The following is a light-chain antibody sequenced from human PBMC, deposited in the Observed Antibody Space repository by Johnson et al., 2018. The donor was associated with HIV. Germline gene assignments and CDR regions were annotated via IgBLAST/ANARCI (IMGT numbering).Light chain of an antibody. CDR3: ATWDTSLSTGVV. CDR1: SSNIGKNS. V-gene: IGLV1-51*02. CDR2: ESN. Sequence: QSVLTQPPSVSAAPGQKVTIPCSGISSNIGKNSVSWYQQLPGTAPKLLIYESNKRPSGIPYRFSGSKSGTSATLGITGLQTGDEADYYCATWDTSLSTGVVFGTGTKVTVL. J-gene: IGLJ1*01.